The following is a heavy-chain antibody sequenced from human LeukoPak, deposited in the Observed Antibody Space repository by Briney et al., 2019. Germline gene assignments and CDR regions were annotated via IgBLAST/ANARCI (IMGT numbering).Heavy chain of an antibody. CDR3: ARDPVLCSGGSCYSGYYFDY. V-gene: IGHV3-20*04. Sequence: PGGSLRLFCAASGFTFDDYDMSWLRRARGKGLEWVSGINWSGGSTGYADSVKGRFTISRDSAKNSLYLQMSSLRAEDTAVYYCARDPVLCSGGSCYSGYYFDYWGQGTLVTVSS. J-gene: IGHJ4*02. D-gene: IGHD2-15*01. CDR1: GFTFDDYD. CDR2: INWSGGST.